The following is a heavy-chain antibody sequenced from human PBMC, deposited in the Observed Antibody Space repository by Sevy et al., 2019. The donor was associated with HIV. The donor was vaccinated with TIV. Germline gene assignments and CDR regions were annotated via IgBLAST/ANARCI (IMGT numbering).Heavy chain of an antibody. D-gene: IGHD2-2*01. CDR2: ISYDGSNK. CDR1: GFTFSSYG. CDR3: AKDRGYCSSTSCPEYYYGMDV. V-gene: IGHV3-30*18. J-gene: IGHJ6*02. Sequence: GGSLRLSCAASGFTFSSYGMQWVRQAPGKGLEWVAVISYDGSNKYYADSVKGRFTISRDNSKNTLYLQMNSLRAEDTAVYYCAKDRGYCSSTSCPEYYYGMDVWGQGTTVTVSS.